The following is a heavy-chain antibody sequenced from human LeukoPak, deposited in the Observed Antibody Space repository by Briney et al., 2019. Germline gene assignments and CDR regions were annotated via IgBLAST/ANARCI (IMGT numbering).Heavy chain of an antibody. CDR1: GYTFTSYY. V-gene: IGHV1-46*01. CDR2: TNPSGGST. J-gene: IGHJ3*01. CDR3: AAPSARSTVTTWSAFDL. Sequence: ASVKVSCKASGYTFTSYYMHWVRQAPGQGLEWMGITNPSGGSTSYAQKFQGRVTMTRDTSTSTVYMELSSLRSEDSAMYYCAAPSARSTVTTWSAFDLWGQGTMVTVSS. D-gene: IGHD4-17*01.